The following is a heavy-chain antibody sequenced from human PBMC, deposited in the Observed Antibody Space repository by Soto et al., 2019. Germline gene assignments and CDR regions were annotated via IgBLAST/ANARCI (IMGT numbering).Heavy chain of an antibody. CDR3: ARDKRRGVAVTATVIDY. D-gene: IGHD6-19*01. CDR1: GFTVSDNY. J-gene: IGHJ4*02. Sequence: PGGSLRLSCEASGFTVSDNYMTWVRQAPGKGLEWVSLIYSDVYSAGTTYYADSVKGRFTIFRDNSKNTLYLQMDSLRAEDTAVYYCARDKRRGVAVTATVIDYWGQGTLVTVSS. V-gene: IGHV3-53*05. CDR2: IYSDVYSAGTT.